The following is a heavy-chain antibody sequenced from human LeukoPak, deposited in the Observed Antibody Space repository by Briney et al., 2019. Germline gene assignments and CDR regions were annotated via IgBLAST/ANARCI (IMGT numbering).Heavy chain of an antibody. D-gene: IGHD3-22*01. CDR2: ISSSSSYI. V-gene: IGHV3-21*01. CDR3: ARDRGPYYYDSSGYDPDAFDI. Sequence: KTGGSLRLSCAAPGFTFSSYSMNWVRQAPGKGLEWVSSISSSSSYIYYADSVKGRFTISRDNAKNSLYLQMNSLRAEDTAVYYCARDRGPYYYDSSGYDPDAFDIWGQGTMVTVSS. J-gene: IGHJ3*02. CDR1: GFTFSSYS.